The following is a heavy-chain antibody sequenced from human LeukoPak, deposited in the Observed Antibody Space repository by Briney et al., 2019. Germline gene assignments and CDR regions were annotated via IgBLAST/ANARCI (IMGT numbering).Heavy chain of an antibody. CDR2: INHSGST. Sequence: GSLRLSCAASGFTFSSYWMSWVRQAPGKGLEWIGEINHSGSTSYNPTLKSRVTISVDTSKNQFSLKLSSVTAADTAVYYCASVYNWNLLGAFDIWGQGTMVTVSS. CDR1: GFTFSSYW. CDR3: ASVYNWNLLGAFDI. V-gene: IGHV4-34*01. D-gene: IGHD1-20*01. J-gene: IGHJ3*02.